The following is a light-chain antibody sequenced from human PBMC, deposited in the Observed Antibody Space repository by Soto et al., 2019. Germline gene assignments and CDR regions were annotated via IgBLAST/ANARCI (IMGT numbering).Light chain of an antibody. J-gene: IGKJ1*01. Sequence: VVTRSQGPLTLSPGERATLSCRASQSVSSSYLAWYQQKPGQAPRLLIYGASSRATGIPDRFSGSGSGTDFTLTISRLEPEDFAVYYCQQYGSSQWTSGQGAKVDI. CDR3: QQYGSSQWT. CDR1: QSVSSSY. CDR2: GAS. V-gene: IGKV3-20*01.